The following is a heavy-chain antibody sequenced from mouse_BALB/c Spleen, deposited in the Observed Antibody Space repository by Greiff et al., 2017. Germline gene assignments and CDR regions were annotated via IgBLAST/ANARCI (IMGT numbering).Heavy chain of an antibody. Sequence: QVQLQQSGPELVKPGASVRISCKASGYTFTSYYIPWVKQRPGQGLEWIGWIYPGNVNTKYNEKFKGKATLTADKSSSTAYMQLSSLTSEDSAVYFCARFGGSSYGYWYFDVWGAGTTVTVSS. CDR1: GYTFTSYY. D-gene: IGHD1-1*01. CDR3: ARFGGSSYGYWYFDV. CDR2: IYPGNVNT. V-gene: IGHV1S56*01. J-gene: IGHJ1*01.